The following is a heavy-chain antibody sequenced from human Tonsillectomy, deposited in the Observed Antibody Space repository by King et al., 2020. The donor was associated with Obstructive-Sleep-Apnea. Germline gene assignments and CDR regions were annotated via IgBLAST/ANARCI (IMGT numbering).Heavy chain of an antibody. J-gene: IGHJ5*02. D-gene: IGHD2-2*01. Sequence: VQLVESGGGLVKPGGSLRLSCASSGFTFRNAWMILVRQAPGKGLEWVGRIKSKTDGGTTDYASPVKGRFIILRDDSKNTLYLQMNSLKTEETAVYYCTTDGCSSTSCYDNWFDPWGQGTLVTVSS. V-gene: IGHV3-15*01. CDR1: GFTFRNAW. CDR3: TTDGCSSTSCYDNWFDP. CDR2: IKSKTDGGTT.